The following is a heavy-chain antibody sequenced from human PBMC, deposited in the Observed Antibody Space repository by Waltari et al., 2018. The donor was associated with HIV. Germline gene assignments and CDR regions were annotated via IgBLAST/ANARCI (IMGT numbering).Heavy chain of an antibody. CDR2: INPSGGST. J-gene: IGHJ3*02. CDR3: ASLQTAPRAFDI. D-gene: IGHD5-18*01. Sequence: QVQLVQSGAEVKKPGASVKVSCKASGYTFTSYYMHWVRQAPGQGLEWMGIINPSGGSTSYAQKFQGRVTMTRDTSTSTVYMELSSLRSEDTAVYYCASLQTAPRAFDIWGQGTMVTVSS. CDR1: GYTFTSYY. V-gene: IGHV1-46*01.